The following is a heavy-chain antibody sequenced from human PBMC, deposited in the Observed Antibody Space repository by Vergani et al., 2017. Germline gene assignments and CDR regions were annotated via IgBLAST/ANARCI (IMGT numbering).Heavy chain of an antibody. CDR2: ISYDGNKK. D-gene: IGHD4-17*01. J-gene: IGHJ6*02. Sequence: QVQLVESGGGEVQPGRSLRLSCSAAGFPFSDYGVHWVRQAPGKGLEWVSVISYDGNKKNYADSVKGRFTISRDNSKNTLYLEMNALRAEGTAVYYCASWGYGDYVHYYYGMDVWGQGTTVTVSS. CDR3: ASWGYGDYVHYYYGMDV. V-gene: IGHV3-30*03. CDR1: GFPFSDYG.